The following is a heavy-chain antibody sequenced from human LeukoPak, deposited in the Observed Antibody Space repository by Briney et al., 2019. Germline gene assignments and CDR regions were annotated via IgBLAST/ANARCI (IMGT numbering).Heavy chain of an antibody. J-gene: IGHJ4*02. CDR2: ISSSSSYI. CDR3: ARDPSTIAVAGTYVY. D-gene: IGHD6-19*01. V-gene: IGHV3-21*01. Sequence: GGSLRLSCAASGFTFSSYSMNWVRQAPGKGLEWASSISSSSSYIYYADSVKGRFTISRDNAKNSLYLQMNSLRAEDTAVYYCARDPSTIAVAGTYVYWGQGTLVTVSS. CDR1: GFTFSSYS.